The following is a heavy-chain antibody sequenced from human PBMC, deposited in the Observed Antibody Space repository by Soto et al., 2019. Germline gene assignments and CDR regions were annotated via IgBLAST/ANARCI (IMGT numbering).Heavy chain of an antibody. J-gene: IGHJ4*02. V-gene: IGHV3-30*18. Sequence: QVQLVESGGGVVQPGRSLRLSCAASGFTFSSYGMHWVRQAPGKGLEWVAVISYDGSNKYYADSVKGRFTISRDNSKNTLYLQMNRLRAEDTAVYYCAKDSVGYSYGSVWGQGTLVTVSS. D-gene: IGHD5-18*01. CDR3: AKDSVGYSYGSV. CDR1: GFTFSSYG. CDR2: ISYDGSNK.